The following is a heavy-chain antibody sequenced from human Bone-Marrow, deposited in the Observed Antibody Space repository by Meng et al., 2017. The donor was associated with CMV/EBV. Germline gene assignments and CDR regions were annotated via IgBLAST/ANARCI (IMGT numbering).Heavy chain of an antibody. J-gene: IGHJ4*02. V-gene: IGHV4-34*01. CDR3: ARQRNYYDSSGYYQYYFDY. CDR1: GGSFSGYY. D-gene: IGHD3-22*01. Sequence: QVQLQQWGAGLLKPSESLPLTCAVYGGSFSGYYWSWIRQPPGKGLEWIGEINHSGSTNYNPSLKSRVTISVDTSKNQFSLKLSSVTAADTAVYYCARQRNYYDSSGYYQYYFDYWGQGTLVTVSS. CDR2: INHSGST.